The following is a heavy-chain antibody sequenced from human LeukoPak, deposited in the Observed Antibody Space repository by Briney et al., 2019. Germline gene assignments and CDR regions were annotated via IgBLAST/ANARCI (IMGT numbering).Heavy chain of an antibody. J-gene: IGHJ4*02. V-gene: IGHV4-34*01. CDR2: INHTGST. CDR1: RGSLSGAY. Sequence: SETLSLTCTVQRGSLSGAYWTWIRQPPGKGLEWIGEINHTGSTNYNPSFKSRVTMSADTPKNQLSLNLTSVTAADTAVYYCARRRRATPILFDYWGQGTLVTVSS. D-gene: IGHD5-12*01. CDR3: ARRRRATPILFDY.